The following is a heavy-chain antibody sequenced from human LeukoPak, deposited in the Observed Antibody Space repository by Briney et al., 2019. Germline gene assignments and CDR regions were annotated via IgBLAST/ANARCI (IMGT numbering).Heavy chain of an antibody. Sequence: GRSLRLSCAASGFTFDDYAMHWVRQAPGKGLEWVSGISGNSGSIGYADSVKSRFTISRDNAKNSLYLQMNSLRAEDTALYYCAKDRRNDFDYWGQGTLVTVSS. CDR2: ISGNSGSI. V-gene: IGHV3-9*01. J-gene: IGHJ4*02. CDR1: GFTFDDYA. CDR3: AKDRRNDFDY. D-gene: IGHD1-14*01.